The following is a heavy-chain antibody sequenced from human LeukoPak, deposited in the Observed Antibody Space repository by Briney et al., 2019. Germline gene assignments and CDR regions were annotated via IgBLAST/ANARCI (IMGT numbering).Heavy chain of an antibody. J-gene: IGHJ4*02. V-gene: IGHV3-23*01. CDR3: AKDLVHNPTDY. D-gene: IGHD1-1*01. CDR2: ISGSGGST. Sequence: GGSLRLSCAASGFTFSSYAMSWVRQAPGKGLEWVSAISGSGGSTYYADPVKGRFTISRDNSKNTLYLQVNSLRAEDTAVYYCAKDLVHNPTDYWGQGTLVTVSS. CDR1: GFTFSSYA.